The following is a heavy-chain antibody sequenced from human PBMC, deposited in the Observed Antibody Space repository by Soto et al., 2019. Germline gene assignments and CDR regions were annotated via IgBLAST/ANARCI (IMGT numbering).Heavy chain of an antibody. V-gene: IGHV3-74*01. J-gene: IGHJ2*01. Sequence: EVQLVESGGGLVQPGGSLRLSCAGSGFVFSSYWMHWVRQVPGKGLVWVSRITNDGSSTTYADSVNGRFTISRDNAKNPMYLQMNSLGAEYTAVYYCARGMQGSRYFDLWGRGTLVTVSS. CDR3: ARGMQGSRYFDL. CDR2: ITNDGSST. CDR1: GFVFSSYW.